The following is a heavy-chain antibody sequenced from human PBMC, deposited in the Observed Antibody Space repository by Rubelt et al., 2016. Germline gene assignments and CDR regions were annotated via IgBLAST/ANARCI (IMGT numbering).Heavy chain of an antibody. Sequence: TFTSYGMHWVRQAPGKGLESVAVIWSDGSNKDYADSVKGRFTISRDNSKNTLYLEINSLRGEDTAVYYCAGAFDYWGRGTAVIVSS. CDR3: AGAFDY. CDR1: TFTSYG. V-gene: IGHV3-33*01. CDR2: IWSDGSNK. J-gene: IGHJ4*02.